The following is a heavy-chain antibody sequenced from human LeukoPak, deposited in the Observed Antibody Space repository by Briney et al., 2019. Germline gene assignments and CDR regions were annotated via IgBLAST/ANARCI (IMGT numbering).Heavy chain of an antibody. CDR3: ARCSRTSRDFDY. Sequence: PSETLSLTCTVSGGSISSYYWSWIRQPPGKGLEWIGSIYYSGSTYYNPSLKSRVTISVDTSKNQFSLKLSSVTAADTAVYYCARCSRTSRDFDYWGQGTLVTVSS. V-gene: IGHV4-59*05. CDR1: GGSISSYY. D-gene: IGHD2-2*01. J-gene: IGHJ4*02. CDR2: IYYSGST.